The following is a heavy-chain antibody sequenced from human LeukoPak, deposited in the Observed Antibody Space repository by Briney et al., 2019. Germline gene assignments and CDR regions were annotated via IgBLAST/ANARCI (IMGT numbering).Heavy chain of an antibody. CDR3: AKNSGDYSYYYYSFMDV. D-gene: IGHD4-17*01. CDR2: IRYDGSNE. V-gene: IGHV3-30*02. Sequence: GGSLRLSCVASGFTFNNYGMHWVRQTPGKGLEWVTFIRYDGSNEYYADSVKGRFTISRDNSRNTLYLQMNSLRAEDTAVYYCAKNSGDYSYYYYSFMDVWGKGTTVTVSS. CDR1: GFTFNNYG. J-gene: IGHJ6*03.